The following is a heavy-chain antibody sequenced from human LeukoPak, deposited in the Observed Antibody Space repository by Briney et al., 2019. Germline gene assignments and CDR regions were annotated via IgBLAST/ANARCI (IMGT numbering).Heavy chain of an antibody. CDR2: IRYDGSNK. D-gene: IGHD5-24*01. CDR1: GFTFSSYG. Sequence: GGSLRLSCAASGFTFSSYGMHWFRQAPGKGLEWVAFIRYDGSNKYYADSVKGRFTISRDNSKNTLYLQMNSLRAEDTAVYYCAKEKGDGYNTYFDYWGQGTLVTVSS. V-gene: IGHV3-30*02. J-gene: IGHJ4*02. CDR3: AKEKGDGYNTYFDY.